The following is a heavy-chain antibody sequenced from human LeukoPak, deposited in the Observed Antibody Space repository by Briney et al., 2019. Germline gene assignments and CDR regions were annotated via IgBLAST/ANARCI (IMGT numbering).Heavy chain of an antibody. Sequence: SEALSLTCTVSGGSISSYYWSWIRQPPGKGLEWIGYIYYSGSTNYNPSLKSRVTISVDTSKYQFSLTLSSVTAADTAVYYCARATYSSGWGTSDYWGQGTLVTVSS. CDR3: ARATYSSGWGTSDY. J-gene: IGHJ4*02. CDR2: IYYSGST. V-gene: IGHV4-59*01. D-gene: IGHD6-19*01. CDR1: GGSISSYY.